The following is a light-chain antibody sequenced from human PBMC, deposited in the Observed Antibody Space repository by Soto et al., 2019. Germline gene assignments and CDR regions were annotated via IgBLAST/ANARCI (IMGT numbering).Light chain of an antibody. CDR2: GAS. Sequence: DIQMAQSPSCLSASVGDRVTITCRASQSISRYLNWYQQRPGXDPXXLIFGASSVHSGVPSRFSGSGSGTDFALTISSLQPEDFATDYCQQSYSSRTFGQGTKVDIK. CDR1: QSISRY. CDR3: QQSYSSRT. J-gene: IGKJ1*01. V-gene: IGKV1-39*01.